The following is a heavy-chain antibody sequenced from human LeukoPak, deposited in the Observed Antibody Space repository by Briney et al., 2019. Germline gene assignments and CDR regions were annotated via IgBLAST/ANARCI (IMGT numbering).Heavy chain of an antibody. CDR2: ISSSGSTI. CDR3: AELGITMIGGV. J-gene: IGHJ6*04. Sequence: PGGSLRLTCAASALTFSSYEMHWVRQAPEKGLEWVSYISSSGSTIYYADSVKGRFTVSRDNAKNSLYLQMNSLRAEDTAVYYCAELGITMIGGVWGKGTTVTISS. CDR1: ALTFSSYE. D-gene: IGHD3-10*02. V-gene: IGHV3-48*03.